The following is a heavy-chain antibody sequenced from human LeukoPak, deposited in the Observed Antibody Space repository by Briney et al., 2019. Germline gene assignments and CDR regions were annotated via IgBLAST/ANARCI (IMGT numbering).Heavy chain of an antibody. CDR2: ISGTGGST. V-gene: IGHV3-23*01. CDR3: AKRPRIAAAGMGDWFDP. J-gene: IGHJ5*02. CDR1: GFTFSNYA. Sequence: GGSLRLSCAASGFTFSNYAMSWVRQAPGKGLDWVSAISGTGGSTYYADSVKGRFTVSRDNYKNTLYLQMNSLRAEDTAVYYCAKRPRIAAAGMGDWFDPWGQGTLVTVSS. D-gene: IGHD6-13*01.